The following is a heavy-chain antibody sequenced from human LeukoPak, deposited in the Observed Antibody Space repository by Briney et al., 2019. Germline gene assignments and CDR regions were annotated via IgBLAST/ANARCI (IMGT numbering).Heavy chain of an antibody. D-gene: IGHD2-21*02. J-gene: IGHJ3*02. CDR2: IRSKANSYAT. Sequence: GGSLRLSCAASGFTFSGSAMHWVGQASGKGLEWVGRIRSKANSYATAYAASVKGRFTISRDDSKNTAYLQMNSLKTEDTAVYYCTRYSNCGGDCYANLDAFDIWGQGTMVTVSS. V-gene: IGHV3-73*01. CDR3: TRYSNCGGDCYANLDAFDI. CDR1: GFTFSGSA.